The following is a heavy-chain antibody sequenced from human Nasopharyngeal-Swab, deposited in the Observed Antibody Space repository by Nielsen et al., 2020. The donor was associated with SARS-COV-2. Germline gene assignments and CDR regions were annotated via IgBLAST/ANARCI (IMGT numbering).Heavy chain of an antibody. Sequence: VRQMPGKGLEWMGRIDPSDSYTNYSLSFQGHVTISADKPISTAYLQWSRPTPSHTSLSYCARHAAERSSYHYYYMDAWGKGTTVTVSS. J-gene: IGHJ6*03. CDR2: IDPSDSYT. V-gene: IGHV5-10-1*01. CDR3: ARHAAERSSYHYYYMDA. D-gene: IGHD2-15*01.